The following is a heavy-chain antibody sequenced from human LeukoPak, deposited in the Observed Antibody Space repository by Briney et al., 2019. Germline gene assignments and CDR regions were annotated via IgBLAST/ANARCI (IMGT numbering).Heavy chain of an antibody. Sequence: SETLSLTCAVYGGSFSGYYWSWIRQPPGKGLEWIGEINHSGSTNYNPSLKSRVTISVDTSKNQFSLKLSSVTAADTAVYYCASDGGYGDSDVWGKGTTVTVSS. CDR1: GGSFSGYY. J-gene: IGHJ6*04. CDR2: INHSGST. V-gene: IGHV4-34*01. D-gene: IGHD4-17*01. CDR3: ASDGGYGDSDV.